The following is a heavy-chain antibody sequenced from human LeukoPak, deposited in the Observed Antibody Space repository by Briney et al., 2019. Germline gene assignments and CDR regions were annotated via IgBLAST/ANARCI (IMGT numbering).Heavy chain of an antibody. Sequence: QTGGSLRLSCAASGFTFINYAMSWVRQAPGKGLEYISTFSVSDGRTYYADSVKGRFTISRDNSKYTLYLQMNSLRAEDTAVYYCAKQHAATGGYFDYWGQGTLVTVSS. CDR1: GFTFINYA. V-gene: IGHV3-23*01. CDR2: FSVSDGRT. CDR3: AKQHAATGGYFDY. J-gene: IGHJ4*02. D-gene: IGHD3-10*01.